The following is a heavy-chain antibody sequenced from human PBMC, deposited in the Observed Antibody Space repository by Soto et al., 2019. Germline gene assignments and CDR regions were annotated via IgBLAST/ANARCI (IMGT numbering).Heavy chain of an antibody. V-gene: IGHV1-46*03. CDR3: ARVSKQQLFDY. CDR1: GYTFTSYY. Sequence: ASVKVSCKASGYTFTSYYMHWVRQAPGQGLEWMGIINPSGGSTSYAQKFQGRVTMTRDTSTSTVYMELSSLRSGDTAVYYCARVSKQQLFDYWGQGTLVTVSS. J-gene: IGHJ4*02. CDR2: INPSGGST. D-gene: IGHD6-13*01.